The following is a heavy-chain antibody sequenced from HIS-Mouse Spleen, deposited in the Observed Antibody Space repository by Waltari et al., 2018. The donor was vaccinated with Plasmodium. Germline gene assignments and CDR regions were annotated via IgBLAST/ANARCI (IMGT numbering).Heavy chain of an antibody. CDR1: GFTFSSYD. D-gene: IGHD6-6*01. Sequence: EVQLVESGGGLVQPGGSLRLSCAASGFTFSSYDMHWVRQATGKGLEWVVAIGTAGDTYYPGSVKGRFTISRENAKNSLYLQMNSLRAGDTSVYYCARGPTYSSSYYFDYWGQGTLVTVSS. CDR2: IGTAGDT. CDR3: ARGPTYSSSYYFDY. J-gene: IGHJ4*02. V-gene: IGHV3-13*01.